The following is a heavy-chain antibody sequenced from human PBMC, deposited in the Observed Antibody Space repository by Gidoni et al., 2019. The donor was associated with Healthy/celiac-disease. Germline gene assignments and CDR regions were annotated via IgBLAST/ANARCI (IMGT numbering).Heavy chain of an antibody. CDR2: ISGSGGST. CDR1: GFTFSSYA. V-gene: IGHV3-23*01. J-gene: IGHJ4*02. CDR3: AKWDDSLVVGATYDY. D-gene: IGHD1-26*01. Sequence: EVQLLESGGGLVQPGGSLRLSCAASGFTFSSYAMSWVRQDPGKGLEWVSAISGSGGSTYYADSVKGRFTISRDNSKNTLYLQMNSLRAEDTAVYYCAKWDDSLVVGATYDYWGQGTLVTVSS.